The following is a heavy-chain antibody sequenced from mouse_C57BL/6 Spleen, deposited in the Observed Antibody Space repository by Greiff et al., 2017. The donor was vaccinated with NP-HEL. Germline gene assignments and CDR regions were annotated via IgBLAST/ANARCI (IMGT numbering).Heavy chain of an antibody. CDR3: ARSVYGLYYFDY. CDR1: GYTFTDYY. Sequence: VQLQQSGPVLVKPGASVKMSCKASGYTFTDYYMNWVKQSHGKSLEWIGVINPYNGGTSYNQKFKGKATLTVDKSSSTAYMELNSLTSEDSAVYYCARSVYGLYYFDYWGQGTTLTVSS. D-gene: IGHD2-2*01. J-gene: IGHJ2*01. V-gene: IGHV1-19*01. CDR2: INPYNGGT.